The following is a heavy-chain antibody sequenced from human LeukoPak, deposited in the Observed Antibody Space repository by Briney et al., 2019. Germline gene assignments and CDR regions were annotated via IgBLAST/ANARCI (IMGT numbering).Heavy chain of an antibody. CDR1: GFDFSSYG. Sequence: GGSLRLSCRVSGFDFSSYGVNWVRQAPGKGLEWVSHIGGSGGMTKYADSVKGRVNISRDNFKNTLYLQMNSLRAEDTAIYYCAKDGSALWFGELSSYFDYWGQGALVTVSS. V-gene: IGHV3-23*01. CDR3: AKDGSALWFGELSSYFDY. D-gene: IGHD3-10*01. CDR2: IGGSGGMT. J-gene: IGHJ4*02.